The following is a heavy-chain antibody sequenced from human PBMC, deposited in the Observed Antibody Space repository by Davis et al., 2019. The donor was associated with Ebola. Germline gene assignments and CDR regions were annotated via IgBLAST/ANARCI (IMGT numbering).Heavy chain of an antibody. V-gene: IGHV4-39*01. D-gene: IGHD6-19*01. CDR2: KYYSGTT. Sequence: SETLSLTCTVSGGSISSSSHYWGWIRQPPGKGLEWIGNKYYSGTTYYNASLKSRVTISADASKNQFSLTLMSVTAADTAVYYCARRIVVAWGSFYYDHWGQGILVTVSS. CDR1: GGSISSSSHY. J-gene: IGHJ4*02. CDR3: ARRIVVAWGSFYYDH.